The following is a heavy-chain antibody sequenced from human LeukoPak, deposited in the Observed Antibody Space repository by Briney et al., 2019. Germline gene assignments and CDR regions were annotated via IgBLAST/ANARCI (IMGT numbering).Heavy chain of an antibody. V-gene: IGHV3-23*01. CDR3: ARSYMVGGTTRASDI. D-gene: IGHD1-26*01. Sequence: PGGSLRLSCAASGFTFSSYGMSWVRQAPGKGLEWVSAISGSGGSTYYADSVKGRFTISRDNSKNSLYLQMNSLRAEDTAVYYCARSYMVGGTTRASDIWGQGTMVTVSS. CDR1: GFTFSSYG. J-gene: IGHJ3*02. CDR2: ISGSGGST.